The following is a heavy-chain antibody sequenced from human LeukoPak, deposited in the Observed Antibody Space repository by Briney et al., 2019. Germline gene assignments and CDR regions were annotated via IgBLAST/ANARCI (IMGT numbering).Heavy chain of an antibody. CDR3: ARGGVGGGIVGADFFDY. CDR1: GGTFSSYA. V-gene: IGHV1-69*04. CDR2: IIPILGIA. J-gene: IGHJ4*02. D-gene: IGHD1-26*01. Sequence: SVKVSCKASGGTFSSYAISWVRQAPGQGLEWMGRIIPILGIANYAQKFQGRVTITAEKSTSTAYMELSSLRSEDTAVYYCARGGVGGGIVGADFFDYWGQGTLVTVSS.